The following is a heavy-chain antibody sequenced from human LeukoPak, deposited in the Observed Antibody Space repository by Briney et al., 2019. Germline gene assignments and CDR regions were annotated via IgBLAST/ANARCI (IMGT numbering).Heavy chain of an antibody. CDR2: IYSGGST. CDR3: ARASPQWLDLYYYYGMDV. D-gene: IGHD6-19*01. V-gene: IGHV3-53*01. J-gene: IGHJ6*02. CDR1: GFTVSSNY. Sequence: PGGSLRLSCAASGFTVSSNYMSWVRQAPGKGLEWVSVIYSGGSTYYADSVKGRFTISRDNSKNTLYLQMNSLRAEDTAVYYCARASPQWLDLYYYYGMDVWGQGTTVTVSS.